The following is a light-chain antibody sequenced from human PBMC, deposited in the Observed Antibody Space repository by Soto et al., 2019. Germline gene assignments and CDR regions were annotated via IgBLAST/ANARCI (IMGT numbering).Light chain of an antibody. CDR2: GAS. Sequence: EIVLTQSPGSLSLSPGERATLSCRASQSVSSSYLAGYQQKPGQAPRLLMYGASSRATGIPDRFSGSGSGTDFTLTISRLEPEDSAVYYCQQYGSSPPITFGQGTRLEIK. CDR1: QSVSSSY. CDR3: QQYGSSPPIT. V-gene: IGKV3-20*01. J-gene: IGKJ5*01.